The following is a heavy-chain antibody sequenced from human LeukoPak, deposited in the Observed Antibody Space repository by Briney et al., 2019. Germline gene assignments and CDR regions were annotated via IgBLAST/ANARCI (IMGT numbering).Heavy chain of an antibody. Sequence: GGSLRLSCEVSGFSFSDYGMHWVRQAPGKGLEWVATISHDGGNKNYADSVKGRLSISRDNSKNTLYLQMNSLRTEDTAVYYCAKRDGYNSGPFDYWGQGTLVTVSS. CDR2: ISHDGGNK. D-gene: IGHD5-24*01. CDR3: AKRDGYNSGPFDY. CDR1: GFSFSDYG. J-gene: IGHJ4*02. V-gene: IGHV3-30*18.